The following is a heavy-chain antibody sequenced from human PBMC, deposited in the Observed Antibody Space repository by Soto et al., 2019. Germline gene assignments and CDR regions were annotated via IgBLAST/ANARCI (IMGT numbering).Heavy chain of an antibody. CDR2: IIPIFGTA. CDR1: GGTFSSYA. Sequence: GASVKVSCKASGGTFSSYAISWVRQAPGQGLEWMGGIIPIFGTANYAQKFQGRVTITADESTSTAYMELSSLRSEDTAVYYCARDLRDYYDGSGYYWPDYYYGMDVWGQGTTVTVSS. J-gene: IGHJ6*02. V-gene: IGHV1-69*13. CDR3: ARDLRDYYDGSGYYWPDYYYGMDV. D-gene: IGHD3-22*01.